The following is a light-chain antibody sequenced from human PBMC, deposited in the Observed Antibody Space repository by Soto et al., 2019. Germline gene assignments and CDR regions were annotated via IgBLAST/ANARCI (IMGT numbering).Light chain of an antibody. Sequence: EIVMTQSPATLSVSPRERATLSCRASQSVSSNLAWYQQKPGQAPRLLIYGASTRATGIPARFSGSGSGTEFTLTFSSLQSEDFAVYYCPQNNNWPQLTFGGGTKVEIK. CDR1: QSVSSN. J-gene: IGKJ4*01. V-gene: IGKV3-15*01. CDR2: GAS. CDR3: PQNNNWPQLT.